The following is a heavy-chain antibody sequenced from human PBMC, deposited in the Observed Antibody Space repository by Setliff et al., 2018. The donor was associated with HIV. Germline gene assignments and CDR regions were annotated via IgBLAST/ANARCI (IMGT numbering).Heavy chain of an antibody. CDR2: INHSGST. Sequence: PGGSLRLSCAASGFTFSDYYMSWIRQAPGKGLERIGGINHSGSTNYNPSLKSRVTISVDTSKNQFSLKLSSVTAADTAVYYCARGLRPGPGGATMDYWGQGTLVTVSS. D-gene: IGHD1-26*01. J-gene: IGHJ4*02. CDR1: GFTFSDYY. V-gene: IGHV4-34*01. CDR3: ARGLRPGPGGATMDY.